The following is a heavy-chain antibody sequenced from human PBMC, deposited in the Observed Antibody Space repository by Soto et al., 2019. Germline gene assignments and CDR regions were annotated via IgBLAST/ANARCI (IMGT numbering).Heavy chain of an antibody. CDR2: IYYSGST. V-gene: IGHV4-30-4*01. Sequence: SETLSLTCTVSGGSISSGDYDWSWIRQPPGKGLEWIGYIYYSGSTYYNPSLKSRVTISVDTSKNQCSLKLSAVTAADTAVYYCARTSVRFDPWGQGTLVTVSS. CDR1: GGSISSGDYD. J-gene: IGHJ5*02. CDR3: ARTSVRFDP.